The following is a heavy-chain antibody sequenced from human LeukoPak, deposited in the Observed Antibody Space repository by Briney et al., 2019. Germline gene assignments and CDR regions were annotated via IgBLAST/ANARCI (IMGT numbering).Heavy chain of an antibody. CDR2: ISGSGGST. Sequence: GGSLRLSCAASGFTFSSYAMSWVRQAPGKGLEWVSAISGSGGSTCYADSVKGRFTISRDNSKNTLYLQMNSLRAEDTAVYYCAKGYYYDSSGLEYFQHWGQGTLVTVSS. CDR1: GFTFSSYA. V-gene: IGHV3-23*01. D-gene: IGHD3-22*01. J-gene: IGHJ1*01. CDR3: AKGYYYDSSGLEYFQH.